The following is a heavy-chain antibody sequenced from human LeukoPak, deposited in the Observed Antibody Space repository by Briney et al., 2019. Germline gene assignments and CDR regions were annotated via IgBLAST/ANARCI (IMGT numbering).Heavy chain of an antibody. D-gene: IGHD1-1*01. Sequence: ASVKVSCKASGYTFTSYDINWVRQATGQGLEWMGWMNPNSGNTGYAQKFQGRVTMTRDTSISTAYMELSSLRSEDTAVYYGSRDNPRVEDAFDIWGQGTMVTVSS. CDR3: SRDNPRVEDAFDI. CDR2: MNPNSGNT. J-gene: IGHJ3*02. V-gene: IGHV1-8*01. CDR1: GYTFTSYD.